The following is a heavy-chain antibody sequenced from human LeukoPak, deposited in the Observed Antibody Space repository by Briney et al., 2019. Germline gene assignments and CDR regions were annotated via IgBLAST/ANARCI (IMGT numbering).Heavy chain of an antibody. V-gene: IGHV1-18*01. CDR3: ARDGRVTTVDLGPKELVH. D-gene: IGHD4-17*01. CDR2: ISAYNGNT. Sequence: ASVKVSCKASGGTFSSYAISWVRQAPGQGLEWMGWISAYNGNTNYAQKLQGRVTMTTDTSTSTAYMELRSLRSDDTAVYYCARDGRVTTVDLGPKELVHWGQGTLVTVSS. CDR1: GGTFSSYA. J-gene: IGHJ1*01.